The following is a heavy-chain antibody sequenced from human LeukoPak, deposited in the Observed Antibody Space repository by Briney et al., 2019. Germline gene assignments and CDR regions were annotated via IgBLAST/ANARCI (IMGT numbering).Heavy chain of an antibody. CDR1: GDSISSNNDY. J-gene: IGHJ5*02. D-gene: IGHD3-3*01. Sequence: SETLSLTCTVSGDSISSNNDYWGWVRQPPGKGLEWIGYIYYSGSTNYNPSLKSRVTISVDTSKNQFSLKLSSVTAADTAVYYCARATDEYDFWSGYGWFDPWGQGTLVTVSS. CDR2: IYYSGST. CDR3: ARATDEYDFWSGYGWFDP. V-gene: IGHV4-61*05.